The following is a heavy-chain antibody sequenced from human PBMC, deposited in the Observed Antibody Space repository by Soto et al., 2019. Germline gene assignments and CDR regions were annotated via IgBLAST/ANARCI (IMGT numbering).Heavy chain of an antibody. CDR2: IYYSGST. CDR3: ARGRIFYGMDV. J-gene: IGHJ6*02. CDR1: GGSISSYY. Sequence: SETLSLTCTVSGGSISSYYWSWIRQPPGKGLEWIGYIYYSGSTNYNPSLKSRVTISVDTSKNQFSLKLSSVTAADTAVYYCARGRIFYGMDVWGQGTTVTVSS. D-gene: IGHD2-15*01. V-gene: IGHV4-59*01.